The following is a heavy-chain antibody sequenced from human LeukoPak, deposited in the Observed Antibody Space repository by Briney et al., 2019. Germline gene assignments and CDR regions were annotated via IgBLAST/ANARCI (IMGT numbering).Heavy chain of an antibody. CDR1: GGSISSGGYY. J-gene: IGHJ4*02. D-gene: IGHD2-21*01. CDR3: ARIVVVIATSVYFDY. CDR2: IYYSGST. Sequence: SETLSLTCTVSGGSISSGGYYWSWIRQHPGKGREWIGYIYYSGSTYYNPSLKSRVTISVDTSKNQFSLKLSSVTAADTAVYYCARIVVVIATSVYFDYWGQGTLVTVSS. V-gene: IGHV4-31*03.